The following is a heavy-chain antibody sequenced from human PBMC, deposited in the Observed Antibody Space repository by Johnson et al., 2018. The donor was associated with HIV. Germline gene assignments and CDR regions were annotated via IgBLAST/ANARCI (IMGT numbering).Heavy chain of an antibody. CDR2: ISYDGSNK. J-gene: IGHJ3*02. CDR1: GFTFSSYA. CDR3: ARGWLFLDAFDI. V-gene: IGHV3-30*04. D-gene: IGHD3-9*01. Sequence: QVQLVESGGGVVQPGRSLRLSCAASGFTFSSYAMHWVRQAPGKGLEWVAVISYDGSNKYYADSVKGRFTISRDNAKHSLYLQVNSLRAEDTAVYYCARGWLFLDAFDIWGQGTMVTVSS.